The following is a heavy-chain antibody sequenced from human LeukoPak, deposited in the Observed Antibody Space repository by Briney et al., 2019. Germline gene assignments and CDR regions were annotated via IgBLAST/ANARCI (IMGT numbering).Heavy chain of an antibody. D-gene: IGHD6-13*01. CDR1: GYTFTSYD. Sequence: ASVKVSCKASGYTFTSYDINWVRQATGQGLEWMGWMNPNSGDTGYAQRFQGRVTMTRNTSISTAYMELSSLRSEDTAVYYCARSGFSSTFPLDYWGQGTLVTVSS. V-gene: IGHV1-8*01. CDR2: MNPNSGDT. CDR3: ARSGFSSTFPLDY. J-gene: IGHJ4*02.